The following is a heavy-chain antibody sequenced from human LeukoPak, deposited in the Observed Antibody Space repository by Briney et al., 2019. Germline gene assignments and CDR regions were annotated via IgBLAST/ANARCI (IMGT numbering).Heavy chain of an antibody. D-gene: IGHD4-17*01. CDR3: ARDQVHPRYGDYAVLYDY. J-gene: IGHJ4*02. CDR2: INSDGSTT. CDR1: GFIFSTYW. Sequence: GGSLRLSCAASGFIFSTYWMHWVRQAPGKGLMWVSRINSDGSTTSYADSVKGRFTISRDNAKNSLYLQMNSLRAEDTAVYYCARDQVHPRYGDYAVLYDYWGQGTLVTVSS. V-gene: IGHV3-74*01.